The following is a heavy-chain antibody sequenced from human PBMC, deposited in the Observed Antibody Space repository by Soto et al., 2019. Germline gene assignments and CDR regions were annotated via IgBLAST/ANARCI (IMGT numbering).Heavy chain of an antibody. CDR3: ARSIAARPIDY. J-gene: IGHJ4*02. CDR1: GGSFSGYY. V-gene: IGHV4-34*01. D-gene: IGHD6-6*01. Sequence: TLSLTCAVYGGSFSGYYWSWIRQPPGKGLEWIGEINHSGSTNYNPSLKSRVTISVDTSKNQFSLKLSSVTAADTAVYYCARSIAARPIDYWGQGTLVTVSS. CDR2: INHSGST.